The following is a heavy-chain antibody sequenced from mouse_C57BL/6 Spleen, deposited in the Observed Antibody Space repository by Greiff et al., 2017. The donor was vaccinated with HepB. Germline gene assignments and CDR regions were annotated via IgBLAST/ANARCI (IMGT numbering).Heavy chain of an antibody. CDR2: INPNNGGT. V-gene: IGHV1-18*01. CDR3: ARGTYYDREGFDY. J-gene: IGHJ2*01. Sequence: EVQLQQSGPELVKPGASVKIPCKASGYTFTDYNMDWVKQSHGKSLEWIGDINPNNGGTIYNQKFKGKATLTVDKSSSTAYMELRSLTSEDTAVYYCARGTYYDREGFDYWGQGTTLTVSS. D-gene: IGHD2-4*01. CDR1: GYTFTDYN.